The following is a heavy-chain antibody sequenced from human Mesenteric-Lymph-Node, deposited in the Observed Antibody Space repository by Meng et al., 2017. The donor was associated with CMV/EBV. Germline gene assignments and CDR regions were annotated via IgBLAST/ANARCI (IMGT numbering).Heavy chain of an antibody. D-gene: IGHD3-10*01. Sequence: ASVSPFPGYAIVWVRQAPAQGLEWMGWINTNTGNPAYAQDFTGRFVFSLATSVSTAYLQITSLKAEDTAAYYCARDRGNYYGSGSYVWGQGTLVTVSS. CDR3: ARDRGNYYGSGSYV. J-gene: IGHJ4*02. CDR1: VSPFPGYA. V-gene: IGHV7-4-1*02. CDR2: INTNTGNP.